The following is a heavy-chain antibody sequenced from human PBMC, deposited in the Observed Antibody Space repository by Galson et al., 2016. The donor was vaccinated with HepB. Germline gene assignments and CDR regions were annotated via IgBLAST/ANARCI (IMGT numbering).Heavy chain of an antibody. Sequence: SLRLSCAASGFVFSSFGLSWVRQAPGKGLEWVASISTRRTTYYSDSVQGRFTISRDNSNNTLYLQINGLRAEDTAVYYCAKERLVRRIFDHWGQGTLLTVSS. J-gene: IGHJ4*02. CDR2: ISTRRTT. CDR1: GFVFSSFG. D-gene: IGHD1-1*01. CDR3: AKERLVRRIFDH. V-gene: IGHV3-23*01.